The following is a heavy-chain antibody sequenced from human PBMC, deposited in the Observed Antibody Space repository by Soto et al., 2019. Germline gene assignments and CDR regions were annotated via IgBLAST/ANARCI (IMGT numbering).Heavy chain of an antibody. J-gene: IGHJ6*02. Sequence: PSETLSLTCAVSGGSISSGGYSWSWIRQPPGKGLEWIGYIYYSGSTNYNPSLKSRVTISVDTSKNQFSLKLSSVTAADTAVYYCARREWSGYESGALSLSEEYYGMDVWGQGTTVTVS. D-gene: IGHD3-3*01. CDR3: ARREWSGYESGALSLSEEYYGMDV. CDR2: IYYSGST. V-gene: IGHV4-61*08. CDR1: GGSISSGGYS.